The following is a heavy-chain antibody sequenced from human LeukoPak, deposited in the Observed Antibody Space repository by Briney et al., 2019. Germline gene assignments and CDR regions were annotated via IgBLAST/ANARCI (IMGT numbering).Heavy chain of an antibody. Sequence: PGRSLRLSCAASGFTFSSYAMHWVRQAPGKGLEWVAVISYDGSNKYYADSVKGRFTISRDNSKNTLYLQMNSLRAEDTAVYYCARDSYPVAAAGTASDYWGQGTLVTVSS. CDR1: GFTFSSYA. CDR3: ARDSYPVAAAGTASDY. D-gene: IGHD6-13*01. J-gene: IGHJ4*02. V-gene: IGHV3-30*04. CDR2: ISYDGSNK.